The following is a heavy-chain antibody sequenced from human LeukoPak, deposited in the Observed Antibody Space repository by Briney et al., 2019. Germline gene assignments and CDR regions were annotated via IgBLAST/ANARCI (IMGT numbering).Heavy chain of an antibody. CDR3: ARDETVTSEPEYFQH. V-gene: IGHV4-30-2*05. D-gene: IGHD4-17*01. CDR1: GGSISSGGYY. J-gene: IGHJ1*01. Sequence: SETLSLTCTVSGGSISSGGYYWSWIRQPPGKGLEWIGYIYHSGSTFYNPSLKSRVTISVDTSKNQFSLKLSSVTAADTAVYYCARDETVTSEPEYFQHWGQGTLVTVSS. CDR2: IYHSGST.